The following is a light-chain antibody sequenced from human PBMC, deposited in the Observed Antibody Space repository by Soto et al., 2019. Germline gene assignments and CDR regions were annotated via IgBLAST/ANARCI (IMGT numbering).Light chain of an antibody. V-gene: IGKV1-5*03. Sequence: DIQMTQSTSTLSASVGDRVTITCRASQSISSWLAWYQQKPGKDPKLLIYKASSLESGVPSRFSGSGSGTEFTLTISSLEPDDFATYYCQQYNSYWTFGQGTKVEIK. CDR1: QSISSW. J-gene: IGKJ1*01. CDR2: KAS. CDR3: QQYNSYWT.